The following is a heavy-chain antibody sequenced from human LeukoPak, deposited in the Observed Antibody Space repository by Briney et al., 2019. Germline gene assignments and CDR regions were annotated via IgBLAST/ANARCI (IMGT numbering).Heavy chain of an antibody. Sequence: SETLSLTCTVSGGSISSGSYSWTWIRQPAGKGLEWIGRIYNSGSTNCNPSLKSRVTISVDTSKNQFSLKLSSVTAADTAVYYCARASRGPFDYWGQGTLVTVSS. CDR3: ARASRGPFDY. D-gene: IGHD3-10*01. V-gene: IGHV4-61*10. J-gene: IGHJ4*02. CDR1: GGSISSGSYS. CDR2: IYNSGST.